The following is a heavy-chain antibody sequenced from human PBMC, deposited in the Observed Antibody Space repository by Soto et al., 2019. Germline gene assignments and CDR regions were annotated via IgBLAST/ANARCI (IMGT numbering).Heavy chain of an antibody. CDR1: GGSFSCYY. CDR3: ARGGTVRYYYYYYGMDV. CDR2: INHSGST. Sequence: PSETLSLSCAVYGGSFSCYYWIWIRQPPGKGLEWIGEINHSGSTNYNPSLKSRVTISVDTSKNQFSLKLSSVTAADTAVYYCARGGTVRYYYYYYGMDVWGQGTTVTVSS. V-gene: IGHV4-34*01. J-gene: IGHJ6*02. D-gene: IGHD4-17*01.